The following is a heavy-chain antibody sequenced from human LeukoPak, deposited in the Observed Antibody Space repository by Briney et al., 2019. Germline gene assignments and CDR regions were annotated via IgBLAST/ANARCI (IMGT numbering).Heavy chain of an antibody. V-gene: IGHV4-39*01. J-gene: IGHJ4*02. CDR3: ARKNQYVLPDY. CDR2: IYYSGST. CDR1: GGSISSSSYY. Sequence: SETLSLTXTVSGGSISSSSYYWGWIRQPPGKGLEWIGSIYYSGSTYYNPSLKSRVTISVDTSKNQFSLKLSSVTAADTAVYYCARKNQYVLPDYWGQGTLVTVSS. D-gene: IGHD2-15*01.